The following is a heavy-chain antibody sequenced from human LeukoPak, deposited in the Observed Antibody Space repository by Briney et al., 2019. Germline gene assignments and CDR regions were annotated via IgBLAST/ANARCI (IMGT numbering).Heavy chain of an antibody. V-gene: IGHV3-23*01. Sequence: PGGSLRLSCAASGFTFSSYAMSWVRQAPGKGLEWVSVISGSGGSTYYADSVKGRFTISRDNSKNTLYLQMNSLRAEDTAVYYCAKDEYCSGGSCYGSDYWGQGTLVTVSS. CDR3: AKDEYCSGGSCYGSDY. D-gene: IGHD2-15*01. CDR2: ISGSGGST. CDR1: GFTFSSYA. J-gene: IGHJ4*02.